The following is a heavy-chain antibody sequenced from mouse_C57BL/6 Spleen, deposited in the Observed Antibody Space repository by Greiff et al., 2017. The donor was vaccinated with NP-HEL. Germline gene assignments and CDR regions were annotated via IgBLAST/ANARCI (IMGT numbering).Heavy chain of an antibody. J-gene: IGHJ3*01. Sequence: EVQLQQSGAELVRPGASVKLSCTASGFNIKDDYMHWVKQRPEQGLEWIGWIDPENGDTEYASKFQGKATITADTSSNTAYLQLSSLTSEDTAVYYCTTGDGYDRFAYWGQGTLVTVSA. CDR2: IDPENGDT. CDR1: GFNIKDDY. V-gene: IGHV14-4*01. D-gene: IGHD2-2*01. CDR3: TTGDGYDRFAY.